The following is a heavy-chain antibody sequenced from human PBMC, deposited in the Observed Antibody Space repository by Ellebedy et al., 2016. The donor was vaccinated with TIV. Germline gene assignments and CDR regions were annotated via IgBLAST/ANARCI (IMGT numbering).Heavy chain of an antibody. J-gene: IGHJ6*02. CDR2: INAGNGKT. D-gene: IGHD6-13*01. CDR3: ARHYAAGPNRVWDGMDV. V-gene: IGHV1-3*01. CDR1: GYTFTSYA. Sequence: ASVKVSCKASGYTFTSYAIHWVRQAPGQRLEWMGWINAGNGKTGYSQKFQGRVIITRDTSASTAYMDLSSLRSDDTAMYYCARHYAAGPNRVWDGMDVWGQGTTVTVSS.